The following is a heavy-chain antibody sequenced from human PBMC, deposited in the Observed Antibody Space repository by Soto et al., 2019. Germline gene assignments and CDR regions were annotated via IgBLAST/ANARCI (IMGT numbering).Heavy chain of an antibody. CDR1: GFTFSSYS. Sequence: GGSLRLSCAASGFTFSSYSMNWVRQAPGKGLEWVSSISSCSSYIYYADSVKGRFTISRDNAKNSLYLQMNSLRAEDTAVYYCARVTIEDIVVLVAASRPSDYWGQGT. CDR2: ISSCSSYI. D-gene: IGHD2-15*01. CDR3: ARVTIEDIVVLVAASRPSDY. V-gene: IGHV3-21*01. J-gene: IGHJ4*02.